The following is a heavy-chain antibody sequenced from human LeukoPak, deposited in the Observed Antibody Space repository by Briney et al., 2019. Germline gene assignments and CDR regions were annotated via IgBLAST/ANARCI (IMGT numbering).Heavy chain of an antibody. CDR1: GFTFSTYA. Sequence: GGSLRLSCAASGFTFSTYAITWVRQGPGKGLEWVSAIRPDGDRTYYANSVRGRFTISRDKSKDTVYLQINGLRVEDTAVYYCAGGQSDTRGWYTVDYWGQGTLVTVSS. CDR2: IRPDGDRT. J-gene: IGHJ4*02. V-gene: IGHV3-23*01. D-gene: IGHD6-19*01. CDR3: AGGQSDTRGWYTVDY.